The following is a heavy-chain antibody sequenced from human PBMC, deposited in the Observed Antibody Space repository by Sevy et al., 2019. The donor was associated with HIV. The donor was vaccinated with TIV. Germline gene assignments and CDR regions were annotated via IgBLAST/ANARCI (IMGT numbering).Heavy chain of an antibody. CDR1: GYTFTGYY. V-gene: IGHV1-2*02. D-gene: IGHD5-18*01. CDR3: ATSPTWLQPWYVWDGRFDY. CDR2: INPNSGGT. J-gene: IGHJ4*02. Sequence: ASVKVSCKASGYTFTGYYMHWVRQAPGQGLEWMGWINPNSGGTNYAQKFQGRVTMTRDTSISTAYMELSRLRSDDTAVYYCATSPTWLQPWYVWDGRFDYWGQGTLVTVSS.